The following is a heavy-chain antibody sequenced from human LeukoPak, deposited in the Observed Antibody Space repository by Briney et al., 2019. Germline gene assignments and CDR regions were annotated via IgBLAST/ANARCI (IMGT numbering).Heavy chain of an antibody. CDR2: INQDGSAT. J-gene: IGHJ4*03. CDR1: GFTFSSYW. Sequence: GGSLRLSCAASGFTFSSYWLSWVRQAPGKGLEWVANINQDGSATYYVDSVKGRFTISRDNAKNSLYLQMSSLRAEDTAVYYCARNFTMIPQDFWGPGNPGTVSP. D-gene: IGHD3-22*01. V-gene: IGHV3-7*04. CDR3: ARNFTMIPQDF.